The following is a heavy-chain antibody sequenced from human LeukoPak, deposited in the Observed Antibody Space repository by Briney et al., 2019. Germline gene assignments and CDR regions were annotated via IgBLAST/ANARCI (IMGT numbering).Heavy chain of an antibody. D-gene: IGHD6-13*01. V-gene: IGHV3-23*01. J-gene: IGHJ3*02. CDR1: GFTFSSYA. Sequence: GGSLRLSCAASGFTFSSYAMSWVRQAPGKGLEWVSAISGSGGSTYYADSVKGRFTISRDNSKNTLYLQMNSLRAEDTAVYYCAKDSGRIAAAAGAFDIWGQGTMVTVSS. CDR2: ISGSGGST. CDR3: AKDSGRIAAAAGAFDI.